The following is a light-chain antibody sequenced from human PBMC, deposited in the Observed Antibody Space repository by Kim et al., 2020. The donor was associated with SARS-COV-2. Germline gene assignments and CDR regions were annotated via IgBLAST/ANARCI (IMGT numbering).Light chain of an antibody. CDR2: QDS. V-gene: IGLV3-25*03. J-gene: IGLJ2*01. CDR3: QSADSSGTYHVV. CDR1: ALPQRY. Sequence: PGQTARIPCSGDALPQRYAYWYQQAPGQAPMLVIYQDSERPSGIPERFSGSSSGTIVTLTIRGVQAADEADYYCQSADSSGTYHVVFGGGTQLTVL.